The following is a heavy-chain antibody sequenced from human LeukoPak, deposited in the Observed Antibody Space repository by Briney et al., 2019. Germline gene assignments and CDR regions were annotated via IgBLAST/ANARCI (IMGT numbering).Heavy chain of an antibody. CDR1: GFTFSGYW. J-gene: IGHJ4*02. D-gene: IGHD3-3*01. Sequence: GGSLRLSCAASGFTFSGYWIHWVRQAPGKGLEWVSYISSSGSTIYYADSVKGRFTISRDNAKNSLYLQMNSLRAEDTAVYYCARDAKYYDFWTHYFDYWGQGTLVTVSS. CDR2: ISSSGSTI. V-gene: IGHV3-11*01. CDR3: ARDAKYYDFWTHYFDY.